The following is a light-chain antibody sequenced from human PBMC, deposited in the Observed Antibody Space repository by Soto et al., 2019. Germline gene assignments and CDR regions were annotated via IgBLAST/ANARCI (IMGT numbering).Light chain of an antibody. CDR3: QQYKNWLTWT. V-gene: IGKV3-20*01. CDR1: QSVTSNY. CDR2: GVS. J-gene: IGKJ1*01. Sequence: EIVLTQSPGTLSLSPGERATLSCRASQSVTSNYLAWCQQKPGQAPRLLIYGVSSRATGIPDRFSGSGSGTEFTLTISSLQSEDFAVYYCQQYKNWLTWTFGQGTKVDIK.